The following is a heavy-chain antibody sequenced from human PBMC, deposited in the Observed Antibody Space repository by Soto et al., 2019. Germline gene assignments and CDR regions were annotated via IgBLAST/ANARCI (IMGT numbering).Heavy chain of an antibody. CDR3: AREPSSEWLAPFDY. V-gene: IGHV3-33*01. CDR1: GFTFSSYG. CDR2: IWYDGSNK. Sequence: GGSLRLSCAASGFTFSSYGMHWVRQAPGKGLEWVAVIWYDGSNKYYADSVKGRFTISRDNSKNTLYLQMNSLRAEDTAVYYCAREPSSEWLAPFDYWGQGTLVTVSS. D-gene: IGHD6-19*01. J-gene: IGHJ4*02.